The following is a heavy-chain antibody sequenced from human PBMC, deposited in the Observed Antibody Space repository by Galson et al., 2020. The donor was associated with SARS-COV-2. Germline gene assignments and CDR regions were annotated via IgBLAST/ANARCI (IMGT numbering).Heavy chain of an antibody. CDR1: GFTFSSYA. J-gene: IGHJ3*02. CDR3: AKDYDGSGSYSDALDI. D-gene: IGHD3-10*01. Sequence: GGSLRLPCAASGFTFSSYAMSWVRQAPGKGLEWVSAISGSGGSTYYADSVKGRFTISRDNSKNTLYLQMNSLRAEDTAVYYCAKDYDGSGSYSDALDIWGQGTMVTVSS. V-gene: IGHV3-23*01. CDR2: ISGSGGST.